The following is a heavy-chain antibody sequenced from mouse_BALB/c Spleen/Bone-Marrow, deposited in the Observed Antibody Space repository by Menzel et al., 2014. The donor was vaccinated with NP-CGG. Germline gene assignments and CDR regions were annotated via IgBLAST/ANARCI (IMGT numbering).Heavy chain of an antibody. CDR2: IDTSDSYT. CDR3: ARRRGGAMDY. Sequence: VKLMESGAELVIPGASVKMSCKASGYTFTDYWMHWVKQRPGQGLEWIGAIDTSDSYTSYNQKFKGKATLTVDESSSTAYMQLSSLTSEDSAVYYCARRRGGAMDYWGQGTSVTVSS. CDR1: GYTFTDYW. V-gene: IGHV1-69*01. J-gene: IGHJ4*01.